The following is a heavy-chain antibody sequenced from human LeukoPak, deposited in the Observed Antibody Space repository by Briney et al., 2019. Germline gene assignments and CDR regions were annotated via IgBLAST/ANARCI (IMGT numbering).Heavy chain of an antibody. J-gene: IGHJ4*02. CDR2: ISGSGGST. Sequence: GGSLRLSCAASGFTFSSYAMSWVRQAPGKGLEWVSAISGSGGSTYYADSVKGRFTISRDNAKNSLYLQMNSLRAEDTALYYCAKDTGDRDSSGYVSVEAYYFDYWGQGTLVTVSS. D-gene: IGHD3-22*01. CDR1: GFTFSSYA. V-gene: IGHV3-23*01. CDR3: AKDTGDRDSSGYVSVEAYYFDY.